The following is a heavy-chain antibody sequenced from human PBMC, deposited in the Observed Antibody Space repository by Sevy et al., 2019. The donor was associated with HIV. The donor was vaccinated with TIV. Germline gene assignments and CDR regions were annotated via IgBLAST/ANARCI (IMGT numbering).Heavy chain of an antibody. D-gene: IGHD6-19*01. CDR2: ISCSGGST. J-gene: IGHJ4*02. CDR3: AKAYSSGWHEGGGYY. V-gene: IGHV3-23*01. Sequence: GGSLRLSCAASGFTFSSYAMSWVRQAPGKGLEWVSAISCSGGSTYYADSVKGRFTISRDNSKNTLYLQMNSLRAEDTAVYYCAKAYSSGWHEGGGYYWGQGTLVTVSS. CDR1: GFTFSSYA.